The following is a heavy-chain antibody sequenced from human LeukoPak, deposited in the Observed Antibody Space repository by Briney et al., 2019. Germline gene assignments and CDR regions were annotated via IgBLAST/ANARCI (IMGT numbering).Heavy chain of an antibody. CDR2: ISYDGDDK. Sequence: PGGSLRLSCAASGFTFIHYSMHWVRQAPGKGLEWVTIISYDGDDKYYADSVKGRFTISRDNSKSTLYLHMNSLRREDTAVYFCVRGKWRNDVEHYFDYWGQGILVTVSS. D-gene: IGHD1-1*01. V-gene: IGHV3-30*04. CDR1: GFTFIHYS. J-gene: IGHJ4*02. CDR3: VRGKWRNDVEHYFDY.